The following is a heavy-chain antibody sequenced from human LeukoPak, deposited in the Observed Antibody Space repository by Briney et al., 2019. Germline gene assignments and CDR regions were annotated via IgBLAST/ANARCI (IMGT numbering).Heavy chain of an antibody. Sequence: GGSLRLSCVASGFPFSSYWMTWVRQAPGKGLEWVANIKQDGSKKSYVDSVKGRFIISRDNAKNSLYLQMNSLRAEDTAIYYCTRVGYIDEGIDYWGQGTLVTVSS. CDR2: IKQDGSKK. CDR1: GFPFSSYW. D-gene: IGHD5-24*01. J-gene: IGHJ4*02. V-gene: IGHV3-7*04. CDR3: TRVGYIDEGIDY.